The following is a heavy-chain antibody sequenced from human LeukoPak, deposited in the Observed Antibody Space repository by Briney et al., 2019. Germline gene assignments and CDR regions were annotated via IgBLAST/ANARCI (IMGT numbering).Heavy chain of an antibody. V-gene: IGHV3-53*01. J-gene: IGHJ4*02. CDR3: ARATETYSGGWAFDY. Sequence: GGSPRLSCAASGFTVSSNYMSWVRQAPGKGLEWVSVIYSGGSTYYADSVKGRFTISRDNSKNTLYLQMNSLRAEDTAVYYCARATETYSGGWAFDYWGQGTLVTVSS. D-gene: IGHD6-19*01. CDR1: GFTVSSNY. CDR2: IYSGGST.